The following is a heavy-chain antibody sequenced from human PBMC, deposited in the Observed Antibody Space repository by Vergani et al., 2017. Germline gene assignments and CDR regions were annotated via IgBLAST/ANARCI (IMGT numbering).Heavy chain of an antibody. Sequence: QEQLVQSGSELKKPGASVKVSCKASGYSFGNYYMHWVRQAPGQGLEWMGIINPSGGHTNYAQKFQGRVTMTRDTSTSTVYMELSSLRSEDTAIYYCARGDYGILTGYRYWGQGTLVTVSA. CDR3: ARGDYGILTGYRY. V-gene: IGHV1-46*03. CDR2: INPSGGHT. D-gene: IGHD3-9*01. CDR1: GYSFGNYY. J-gene: IGHJ4*02.